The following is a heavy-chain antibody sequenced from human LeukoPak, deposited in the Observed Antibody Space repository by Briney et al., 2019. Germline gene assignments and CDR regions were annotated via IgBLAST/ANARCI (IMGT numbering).Heavy chain of an antibody. J-gene: IGHJ6*02. CDR3: ARGKYGMDV. CDR2: IYYSGST. V-gene: IGHV4-59*11. CDR1: GVPTNSHY. Sequence: SETLSLTCTVSGVPTNSHYWSWIRQPPGKGLEWIGYIYYSGSTNYNPSLKSRVTISVDTSKNQFSLKLSSVTAADTAVYYCARGKYGMDVWGQGTTVTVSS.